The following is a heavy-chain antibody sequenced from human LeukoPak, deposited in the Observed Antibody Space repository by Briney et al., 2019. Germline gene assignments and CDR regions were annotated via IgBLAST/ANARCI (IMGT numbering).Heavy chain of an antibody. V-gene: IGHV4-61*02. J-gene: IGHJ4*02. Sequence: PSETLSLTCTVSGNSFSSGDYYWSWIRQPAGKGLEWIGRIYTSGSTNYNPSLKSRVTISGDTSKNQFSLRLSSVTAADTAVYYCARASYSYDINGWVPFDYWGQGTLVTVSS. CDR1: GNSFSSGDYY. CDR3: ARASYSYDINGWVPFDY. D-gene: IGHD3-22*01. CDR2: IYTSGST.